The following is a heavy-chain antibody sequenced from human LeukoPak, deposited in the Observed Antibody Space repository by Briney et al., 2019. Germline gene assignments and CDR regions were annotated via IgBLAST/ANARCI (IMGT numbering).Heavy chain of an antibody. V-gene: IGHV4-4*02. CDR2: IYHSGST. D-gene: IGHD3-10*01. Sequence: SGTLSLTCAVSGGSISSSNWWSWVRPPPGKGLEWIGEIYHSGSTNYNPSLKSRVTISVDKSKNQFSLKLSSVTAADTAVYYCAREQGDYGSGSYYNTWFDPWGQGTLVTVSS. J-gene: IGHJ5*02. CDR1: GGSISSSNW. CDR3: AREQGDYGSGSYYNTWFDP.